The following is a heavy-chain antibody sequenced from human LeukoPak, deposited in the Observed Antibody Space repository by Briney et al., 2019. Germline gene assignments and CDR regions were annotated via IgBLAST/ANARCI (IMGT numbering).Heavy chain of an antibody. V-gene: IGHV4-59*02. CDR2: IHHSGNS. J-gene: IGHJ5*02. D-gene: IGHD7-27*01. CDR1: GASVTDYY. CDR3: TRGHWGLQS. Sequence: PSETLSLTCTVYGASVTDYYWSWLRQSPGKGLAWISYIHHSGNSDYNPSLRSRVTTSLDTSKNQFSLNLISVTAADTAVYYCTRGHWGLQSWSQGTLVTVSS.